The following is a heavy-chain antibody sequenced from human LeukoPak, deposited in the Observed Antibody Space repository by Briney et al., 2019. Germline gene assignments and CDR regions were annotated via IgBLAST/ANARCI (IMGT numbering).Heavy chain of an antibody. CDR3: ARGPAGPPYYFDY. V-gene: IGHV1-69*06. J-gene: IGHJ4*02. CDR2: IIPIFGTA. Sequence: ASVKVSCKASGGTSSSYAISWVRQAPGQGREWIGGIIPIFGTANYAQKFQGRVTITADKSTSTAYMELSSLRSEVTAVYYCARGPAGPPYYFDYWGQGTLVTVSS. D-gene: IGHD3-10*01. CDR1: GGTSSSYA.